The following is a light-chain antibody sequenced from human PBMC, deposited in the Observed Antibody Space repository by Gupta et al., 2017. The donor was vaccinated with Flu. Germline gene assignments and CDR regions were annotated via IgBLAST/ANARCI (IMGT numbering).Light chain of an antibody. CDR1: SSNIENNY. V-gene: IGLV1-51*01. CDR3: GAWDSSLSAGV. Sequence: QSVLTQLPSVSAAPGHKVNIPCSGSSSNIENNYVSWYQQLPGTAPKLLIYDNDKRPSGIPDRFSGSKSGTSATLGITGLQTGDEADYYCGAWDSSLSAGVFGGGTRLTVL. J-gene: IGLJ3*02. CDR2: DND.